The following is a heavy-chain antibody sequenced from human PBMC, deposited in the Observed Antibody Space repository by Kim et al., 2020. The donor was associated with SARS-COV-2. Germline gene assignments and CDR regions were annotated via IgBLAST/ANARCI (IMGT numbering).Heavy chain of an antibody. CDR3: ARGRGYCGTTSCYGDYYNGMDV. J-gene: IGHJ6*02. CDR1: GFTFTSSA. V-gene: IGHV3-30-3*01. Sequence: GGSLRLSCAASGFTFTSSAFNWVRQAPGKGLEWVATISYDGSNHFYADSVKGRFSISRDNSKNTLSLQMNSLRVEDTAMYYCARGRGYCGTTSCYGDYYNGMDVWGQGTTVTVSS. D-gene: IGHD1-26*01. CDR2: ISYDGSNH.